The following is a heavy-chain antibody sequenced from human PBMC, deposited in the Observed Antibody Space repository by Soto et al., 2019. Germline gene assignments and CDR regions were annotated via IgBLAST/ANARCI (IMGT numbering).Heavy chain of an antibody. Sequence: ASVKVSCKASGYTFTSYGISWVRQAPGQGLEWMGWISAYNGNTNYAQKPQGRVTMTTDTSTSTAYMELRSLRSDDTAVYYCARVQKVVIKSQRRAFDIWGQGTMVTVSS. V-gene: IGHV1-18*04. CDR1: GYTFTSYG. CDR3: ARVQKVVIKSQRRAFDI. J-gene: IGHJ3*02. CDR2: ISAYNGNT. D-gene: IGHD3-22*01.